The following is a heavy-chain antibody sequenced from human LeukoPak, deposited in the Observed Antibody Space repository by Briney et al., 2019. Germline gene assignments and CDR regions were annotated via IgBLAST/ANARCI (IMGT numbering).Heavy chain of an antibody. Sequence: SETLSLTCTVSGYSISSGYYWGWIRQPPGKGLEWIGSIYHSGSTYYNPSLKSRVTISVDTSKNQFSLKLSSVTAADTAVYYCASASSGWLYWGQGTLVTVSS. CDR3: ASASSGWLY. D-gene: IGHD6-19*01. CDR1: GYSISSGYY. J-gene: IGHJ4*02. CDR2: IYHSGST. V-gene: IGHV4-38-2*02.